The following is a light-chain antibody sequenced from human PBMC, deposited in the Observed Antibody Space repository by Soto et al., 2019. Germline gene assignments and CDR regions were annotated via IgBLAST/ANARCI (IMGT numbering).Light chain of an antibody. CDR1: QNINSW. Sequence: DIQMTQSPSTLSASVGDRVTITYRASQNINSWLAWYQQKPGKAPKLLIYKASNLESGVPSRFSGSGSGTDFTLTISSLQPDDFATYHCQQYESFFPLTFGGGTKVDIK. CDR2: KAS. V-gene: IGKV1-5*03. CDR3: QQYESFFPLT. J-gene: IGKJ4*01.